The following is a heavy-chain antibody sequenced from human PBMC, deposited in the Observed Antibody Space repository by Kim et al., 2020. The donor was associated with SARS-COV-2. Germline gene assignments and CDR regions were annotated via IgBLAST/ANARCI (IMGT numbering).Heavy chain of an antibody. V-gene: IGHV3-30-3*01. CDR1: GFTFSSYA. CDR3: ARDGGYCSSTSCKGEDWFDP. Sequence: GGSLRLSCAASGFTFSSYAMHWVRQAPGKGLEWVAVISYDGSNKYYADSVKGRFTISRDNSKNTLYLQMNSLRAEDTAVYYCARDGGYCSSTSCKGEDWFDPWGQGTLVTVSS. D-gene: IGHD2-2*01. J-gene: IGHJ5*02. CDR2: ISYDGSNK.